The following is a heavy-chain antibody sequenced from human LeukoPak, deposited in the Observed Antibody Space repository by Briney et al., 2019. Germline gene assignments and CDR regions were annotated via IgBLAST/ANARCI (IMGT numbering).Heavy chain of an antibody. V-gene: IGHV4-59*11. J-gene: IGHJ4*02. CDR2: IHYSGST. CDR1: GGSISSHF. Sequence: SETLSLTCTGYGGSISSHFWTWIRQPPGKGLEWIGYIHYSGSTNYNPSLKSRVSISVDTSKNQFSLKLSSVTAADTAVYYCASVDSSGSFDYWGQGSLVTVSS. D-gene: IGHD3-22*01. CDR3: ASVDSSGSFDY.